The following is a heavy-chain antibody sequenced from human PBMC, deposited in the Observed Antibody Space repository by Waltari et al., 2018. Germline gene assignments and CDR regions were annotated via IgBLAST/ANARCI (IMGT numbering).Heavy chain of an antibody. V-gene: IGHV1-69*08. J-gene: IGHJ6*02. Sequence: QVQLVQSGAEVKKPGSSVKVSCKASGGTFSSYAISWVRQAPGQGLEWMGRIIPTLGTADYEEKFQGRVTITADKSTSTAYMELSSLRSEDTAVYYCARDLSSSWHFYGMDVWGQGTTVTVSS. CDR2: IIPTLGTA. CDR1: GGTFSSYA. D-gene: IGHD6-13*01. CDR3: ARDLSSSWHFYGMDV.